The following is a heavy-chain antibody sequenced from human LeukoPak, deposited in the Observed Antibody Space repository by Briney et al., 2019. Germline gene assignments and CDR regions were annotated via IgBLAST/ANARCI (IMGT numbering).Heavy chain of an antibody. V-gene: IGHV3-7*01. J-gene: IGHJ4*02. CDR2: IKQDGGEK. Sequence: GGSLRLSCAASGFTFSTYWMSWVRQAPGKGLEWVANIKQDGGEKFYADSVKGRFTISRDNSKNSVYLQMNRLRVEDTAVYYCARSPDGFDYWGQGTLVTVSS. CDR3: ARSPDGFDY. D-gene: IGHD1-14*01. CDR1: GFTFSTYW.